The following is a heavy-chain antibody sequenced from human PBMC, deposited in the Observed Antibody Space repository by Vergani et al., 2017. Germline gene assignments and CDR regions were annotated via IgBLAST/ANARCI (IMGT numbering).Heavy chain of an antibody. D-gene: IGHD6-13*01. V-gene: IGHV4-61*02. J-gene: IGHJ6*02. CDR2: FYTGAGT. CDR3: ARDPLYSTTWPFLLLDMDV. Sequence: QVQLQESGPGLVSPSQTLSPTCTVSGGPISSGSYYWSWFRQPAGKGLEWIGRFYTGAGTSYNPSLMSRVTISVDTSKNQFSLQLSSVTAADTAVYYCARDPLYSTTWPFLLLDMDVWGQGTTVTVSS. CDR1: GGPISSGSYY.